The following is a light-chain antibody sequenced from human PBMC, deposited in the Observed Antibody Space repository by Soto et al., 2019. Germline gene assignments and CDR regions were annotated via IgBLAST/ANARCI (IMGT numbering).Light chain of an antibody. Sequence: QTVVTQSPSASASLGDSVKLTCTLSSGHSSYAIAWHQQQPEKGPRYLMKLNSDGSHSKGDGIPDRFSGSSSGAERYLTISSLQSEEEADYYCQTWGTGIRVFGGGTQLTVL. V-gene: IGLV4-69*01. CDR1: SGHSSYA. CDR3: QTWGTGIRV. J-gene: IGLJ3*02. CDR2: LNSDGSH.